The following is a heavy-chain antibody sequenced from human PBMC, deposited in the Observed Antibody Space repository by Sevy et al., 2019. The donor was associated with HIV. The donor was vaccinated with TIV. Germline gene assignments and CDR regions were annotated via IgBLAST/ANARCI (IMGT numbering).Heavy chain of an antibody. V-gene: IGHV4-59*13. CDR2: IYYSGST. Sequence: SETLSLTCTVSGGSISSYYWSWIRQPPGKGLEWIGYIYYSGSTNYNPSLKSRVTLSVDTSKNQFSLKLSSVTAADTAVYYCARVTSTVIDYWGQGTLVTVSS. D-gene: IGHD4-17*01. CDR1: GGSISSYY. CDR3: ARVTSTVIDY. J-gene: IGHJ4*02.